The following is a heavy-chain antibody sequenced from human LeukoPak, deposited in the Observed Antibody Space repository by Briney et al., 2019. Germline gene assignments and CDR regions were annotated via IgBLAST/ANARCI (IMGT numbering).Heavy chain of an antibody. J-gene: IGHJ5*02. V-gene: IGHV3-21*04. CDR1: GFTFNNYN. D-gene: IGHD3/OR15-3a*01. Sequence: GGSLRLSCATSGFTFNNYNMNWVRQAPGRALEWVSSITSSGTYIFYADSVKGRFTISRDNAKNSLYLQMNSLGPDDTAVYYCARGSASRYDFLSFDPWGQGTLVTVSS. CDR2: ITSSGTYI. CDR3: ARGSASRYDFLSFDP.